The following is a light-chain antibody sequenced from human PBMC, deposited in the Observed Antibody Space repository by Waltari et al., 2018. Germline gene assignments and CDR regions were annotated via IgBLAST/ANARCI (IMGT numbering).Light chain of an antibody. V-gene: IGLV2-23*01. CDR1: SSDVGSYNL. J-gene: IGLJ2*01. Sequence: QSALTQPAPVSGSPGQSITVSCPGTSSDVGSYNLVSWYQQHPGKAPKLMIYEGSKRPSGVSNRFSGSKSGNTASLTISGLQAEDEADYYCCSYAGSSTLLFGGGTKVTVL. CDR2: EGS. CDR3: CSYAGSSTLL.